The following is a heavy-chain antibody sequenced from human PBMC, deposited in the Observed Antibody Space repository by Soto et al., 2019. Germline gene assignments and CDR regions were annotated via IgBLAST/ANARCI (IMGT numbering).Heavy chain of an antibody. V-gene: IGHV2-26*01. CDR3: ARMPILTSSWYFYY. D-gene: IGHD6-13*01. J-gene: IGHJ4*02. CDR2: IFSKDEK. CDR1: GFSLSNASMG. Sequence: QVTLKESGPVLVKPTETLTLTCTVSGFSLSNASMGVSWIRQPPGKALEWLAHIFSKDEKFYSTSLKSRRTNDKDTSKSQVVHNMTNMDPVDTATYYCARMPILTSSWYFYYWGQGTPVTVSS.